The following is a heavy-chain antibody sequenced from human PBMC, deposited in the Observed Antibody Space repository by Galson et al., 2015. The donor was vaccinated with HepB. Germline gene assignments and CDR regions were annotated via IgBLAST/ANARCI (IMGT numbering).Heavy chain of an antibody. Sequence: SLRLSCAASGLSFSSYSMHWVRQAPGKGPEWVAVTASGDNTKYYADSVKGRFTISRDNSKNTLFLQMNSLRAEDTAVYYCTRELEPPGHWYFDLWGRGTLVTVSS. V-gene: IGHV3-30*03. CDR1: GLSFSSYS. CDR2: TASGDNTK. CDR3: TRELEPPGHWYFDL. J-gene: IGHJ2*01.